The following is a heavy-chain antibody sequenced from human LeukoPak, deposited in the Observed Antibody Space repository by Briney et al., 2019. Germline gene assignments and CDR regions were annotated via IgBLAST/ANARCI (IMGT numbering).Heavy chain of an antibody. V-gene: IGHV4-34*01. Sequence: PSETLSLTCAVYGGSFSSYYWSWIRQPPGKGLEWIGEITHSGGTNYNPSLKSRVTISVDTSKNQFSLRLSSVTAADTAVYYCAPIFGDYSDFDYWGQGTLVTVSS. CDR3: APIFGDYSDFDY. CDR1: GGSFSSYY. CDR2: ITHSGGT. J-gene: IGHJ4*01. D-gene: IGHD4-17*01.